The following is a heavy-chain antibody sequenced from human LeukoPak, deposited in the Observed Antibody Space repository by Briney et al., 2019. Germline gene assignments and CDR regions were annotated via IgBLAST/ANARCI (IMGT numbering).Heavy chain of an antibody. V-gene: IGHV3-23*01. Sequence: GGSLRLSCAASGFTFSSYSMSWVRQAPGKGLEWVSAISGSGGSTYYADSVKGRFTISRDNSKNTLYLQMNSLRAEDTAVYYCATRGGSSGWYGPFDYWGQGTLVTVSS. D-gene: IGHD6-19*01. CDR2: ISGSGGST. J-gene: IGHJ4*02. CDR3: ATRGGSSGWYGPFDY. CDR1: GFTFSSYS.